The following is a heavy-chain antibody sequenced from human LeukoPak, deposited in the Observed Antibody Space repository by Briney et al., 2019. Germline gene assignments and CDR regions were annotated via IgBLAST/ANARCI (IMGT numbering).Heavy chain of an antibody. Sequence: GRSLRLSCAASGFTFSSYGMHWVRQAPGKGLEWVAVISYDGSNKYYADSVKGRFTISRDNAKNSLYLQMNSLRAEDTAIYYCTRVGYIDEGIDYWGQGTLVTVSS. CDR2: ISYDGSNK. CDR3: TRVGYIDEGIDY. CDR1: GFTFSSYG. V-gene: IGHV3-30*03. D-gene: IGHD5-24*01. J-gene: IGHJ4*02.